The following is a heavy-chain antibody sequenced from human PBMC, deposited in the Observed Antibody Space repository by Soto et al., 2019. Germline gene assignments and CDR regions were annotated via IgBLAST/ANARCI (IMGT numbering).Heavy chain of an antibody. V-gene: IGHV1-18*01. CDR1: GYTFTSYG. CDR3: ARDLFLYYDILTGYFPPFDP. D-gene: IGHD3-9*01. CDR2: ISAYNGNT. Sequence: ASVKVSCKASGYTFTSYGISWVRQAPGQGLEWMGWISAYNGNTNYAQKLQGRVTMTTDTSTSTAYMELRSLRSDDTAVYYCARDLFLYYDILTGYFPPFDPWGQGTLVTVSS. J-gene: IGHJ5*02.